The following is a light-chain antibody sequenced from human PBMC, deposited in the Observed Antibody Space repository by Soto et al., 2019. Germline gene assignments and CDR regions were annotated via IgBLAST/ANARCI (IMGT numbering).Light chain of an antibody. Sequence: DIQMTQSPSTLSASVGDRVTITCRASQSISSWVAWYQQKPGKAPKLLIYDASSLESGVPSRFSGSGSGTDFTLTISSLQPEDVATYYCQKYNSAPQTFGQGTKVDIK. CDR3: QKYNSAPQT. J-gene: IGKJ1*01. CDR1: QSISSW. V-gene: IGKV1-5*01. CDR2: DAS.